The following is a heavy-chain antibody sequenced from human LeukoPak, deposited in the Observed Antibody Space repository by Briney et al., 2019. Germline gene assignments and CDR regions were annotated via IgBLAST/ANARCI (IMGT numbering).Heavy chain of an antibody. Sequence: PGGSLRLSCAASGLTFSSYWMHWVRQAPGKGLVWVSRIDPDGSTVYADSVRGRFTISRDNAKNTLYLQMNSLTVEDTAVYYCAGFRTTDIWGQGTTVTVSP. CDR2: IDPDGST. V-gene: IGHV3-74*01. CDR1: GLTFSSYW. CDR3: AGFRTTDI. D-gene: IGHD2/OR15-2a*01. J-gene: IGHJ3*02.